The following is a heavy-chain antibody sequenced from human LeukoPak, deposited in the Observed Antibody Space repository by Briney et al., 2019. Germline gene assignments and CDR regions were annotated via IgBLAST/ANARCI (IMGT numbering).Heavy chain of an antibody. CDR2: ISSSSSYI. Sequence: GGSLRLSCAASGSTFSSYSMNWVRQAPGKGLEWVSSISSSSSYIYYADSVKGRFTVSRDNAKNSLYLQMNSLRAEDTAVYYCARSKEGGLRYFDWLGRVGDYWGQGTLVTVSS. CDR3: ARSKEGGLRYFDWLGRVGDY. J-gene: IGHJ4*02. V-gene: IGHV3-21*01. CDR1: GSTFSSYS. D-gene: IGHD3-9*01.